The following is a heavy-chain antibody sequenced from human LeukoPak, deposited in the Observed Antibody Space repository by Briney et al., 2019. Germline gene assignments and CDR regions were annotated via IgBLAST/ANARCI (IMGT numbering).Heavy chain of an antibody. Sequence: ASVKLSCKVSGYTLTELAVHWVRQAPGKGLEWMGHFDPEDGETIYAQNFQGRLTVTEDTSADTDYMELSSLRSEDTAVYYCATDRITMIRGGRAYFYRGTDAWGQGTTVIASS. CDR2: FDPEDGET. CDR3: ATDRITMIRGGRAYFYRGTDA. D-gene: IGHD3-10*01. CDR1: GYTLTELA. J-gene: IGHJ6*02. V-gene: IGHV1-24*01.